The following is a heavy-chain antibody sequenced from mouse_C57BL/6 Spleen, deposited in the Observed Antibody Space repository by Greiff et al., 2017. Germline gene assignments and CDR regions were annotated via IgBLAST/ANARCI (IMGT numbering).Heavy chain of an antibody. CDR3: TRAAQATLFAY. J-gene: IGHJ3*01. Sequence: LVESGAELVRPGASVTLSCKASGYTFTDYEMHWVKQTPVHGLEWIGAIDPETGGTAYNQKFKGKAILTADKSSSTAYMELRSLTSEDSAVYYCTRAAQATLFAYWGQGTLVTVSA. V-gene: IGHV1-15*01. CDR1: GYTFTDYE. D-gene: IGHD3-2*02. CDR2: IDPETGGT.